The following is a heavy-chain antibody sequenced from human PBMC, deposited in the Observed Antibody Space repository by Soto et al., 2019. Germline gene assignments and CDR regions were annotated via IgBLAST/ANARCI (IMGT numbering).Heavy chain of an antibody. CDR3: EHRDSVMLVFDY. D-gene: IGHD3-16*01. Sequence: QITLKESGPTLVKPTQTLTLTCTFSGFSLRNIGVGVGWIRQPPGKALEWLALIYWDDDKRYSPSLKSRHTNTKDTSKNQVVLTMTNMDPVDTATYYCEHRDSVMLVFDYWGQGTLITVSS. J-gene: IGHJ4*02. CDR2: IYWDDDK. V-gene: IGHV2-5*02. CDR1: GFSLRNIGVG.